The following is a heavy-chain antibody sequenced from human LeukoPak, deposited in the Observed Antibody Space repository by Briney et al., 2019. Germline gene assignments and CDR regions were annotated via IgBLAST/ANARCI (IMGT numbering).Heavy chain of an antibody. D-gene: IGHD3-22*01. CDR2: ISGSGGST. CDR1: GFTFSSYG. J-gene: IGHJ4*02. CDR3: ARGYYDSSGYSRIDY. Sequence: GGSLRLSCAASGFTFSSYGMSWVRQAPGKGLEWVSAISGSGGSTYYADSVKGRFTISRDNAKNSLYLQMNSLRAEDTAVYYCARGYYDSSGYSRIDYWGQGTLVTVSS. V-gene: IGHV3-23*01.